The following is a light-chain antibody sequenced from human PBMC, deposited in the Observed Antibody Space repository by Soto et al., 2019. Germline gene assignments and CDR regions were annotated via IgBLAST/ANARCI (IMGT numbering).Light chain of an antibody. J-gene: IGLJ1*01. CDR1: SSDVGGYIY. V-gene: IGLV2-14*01. Sequence: QSVLTQPASVSGSPGQSITISCTGTSSDVGGYIYVSWYQQHPGKAPKLMIYDVTSRPSGVSYRFSGSKSGNTASLTISGLQAEDEADYYCSSYTTSSSYVFGTGTKLTVL. CDR3: SSYTTSSSYV. CDR2: DVT.